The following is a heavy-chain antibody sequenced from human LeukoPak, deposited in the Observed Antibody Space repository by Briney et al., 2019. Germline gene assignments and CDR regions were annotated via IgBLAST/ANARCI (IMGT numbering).Heavy chain of an antibody. CDR2: INYRGAV. CDR3: ARVTKYDNSRNNYYMDV. D-gene: IGHD4-17*01. V-gene: IGHV4-39*06. J-gene: IGHJ6*03. Sequence: SETLSLTCTVSDGSTTGTRYYWGWFRQTPGKGPEWIGNINYRGAVYYNPSLRSRATISLDTSKNQFPLRLTSVTAADTAVYFCARVTKYDNSRNNYYMDVWGKGTTVTV. CDR1: DGSTTGTRYY.